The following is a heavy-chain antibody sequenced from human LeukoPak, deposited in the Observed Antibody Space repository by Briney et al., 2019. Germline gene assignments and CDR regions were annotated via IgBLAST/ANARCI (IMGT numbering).Heavy chain of an antibody. J-gene: IGHJ4*02. CDR3: ARDTRYCSSTSCYAFDY. D-gene: IGHD2-2*01. CDR2: IYTSGST. CDR1: GGSISSYY. V-gene: IGHV4-4*07. Sequence: SETLSLTCTVSGGSISSYYWSWIRQPAGKGLEWIGRIYTSGSTNYNPSLKSRVTMSVDTSKNQFSLKLSSVTAADTAVYYCARDTRYCSSTSCYAFDYWGQGTLVTVSS.